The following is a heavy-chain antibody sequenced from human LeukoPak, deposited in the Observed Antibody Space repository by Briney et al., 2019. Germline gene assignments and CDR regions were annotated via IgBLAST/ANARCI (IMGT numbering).Heavy chain of an antibody. CDR1: GGSINNYY. V-gene: IGHV4-59*08. CDR3: ARHVHADAFDI. J-gene: IGHJ3*02. D-gene: IGHD6-6*01. Sequence: SETLSLTCTVSGGSINNYYWNWIRQPPGRGLEWIGYMYYSGSSNYNPTSKSQVTISLDPSKNRFTLKLTSVTAAATAVYYCARHVHADAFDIWGQGTLVTVSS. CDR2: MYYSGSS.